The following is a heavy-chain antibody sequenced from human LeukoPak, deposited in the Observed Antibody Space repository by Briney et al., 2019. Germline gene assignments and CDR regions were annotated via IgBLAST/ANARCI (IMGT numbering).Heavy chain of an antibody. Sequence: ASVKVSCKASGYTFTSYGISWVRQAPGQGLEWMGWISAYNGNTNYAQKLQGRVTMTTDTSTSTAYMELRSLRSDATAVYYCARSAGYSSGWYLGRRSGTFDYWGQGTLVTVSS. CDR1: GYTFTSYG. CDR2: ISAYNGNT. D-gene: IGHD6-13*01. CDR3: ARSAGYSSGWYLGRRSGTFDY. J-gene: IGHJ4*02. V-gene: IGHV1-18*01.